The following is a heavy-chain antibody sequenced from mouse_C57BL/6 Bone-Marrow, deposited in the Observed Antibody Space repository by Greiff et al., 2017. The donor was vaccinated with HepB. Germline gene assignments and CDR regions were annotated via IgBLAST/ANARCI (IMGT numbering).Heavy chain of an antibody. CDR1: GYTFTSYG. V-gene: IGHV1-81*01. D-gene: IGHD2-5*01. J-gene: IGHJ4*01. Sequence: VQLQQSGAELARPGASVKLSCKASGYTFTSYGISWVKQRTGQGLEWIGEIYPRSGNTYYNEKFKGKATLTADKSSSTAYMELRSLTSEDSAVYFCARSNPYYSNYYAMDYWGQGTSVTVSS. CDR2: IYPRSGNT. CDR3: ARSNPYYSNYYAMDY.